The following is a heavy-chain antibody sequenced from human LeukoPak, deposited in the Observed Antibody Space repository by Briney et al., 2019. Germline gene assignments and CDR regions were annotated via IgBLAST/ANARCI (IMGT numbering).Heavy chain of an antibody. V-gene: IGHV4-59*08. CDR1: GGSISSYY. J-gene: IGHJ1*01. CDR2: IYYRGST. Sequence: SETLSLTCTVSGGSISSYYWSWIRQPPGKGLEWIGYIYYRGSTNYNPSLKSRVTISVDTSKNQFSLKLSSVTAADTAVYYCARGVSYYDSSGYYNEYFQHWGQGTLVTVSS. CDR3: ARGVSYYDSSGYYNEYFQH. D-gene: IGHD3-22*01.